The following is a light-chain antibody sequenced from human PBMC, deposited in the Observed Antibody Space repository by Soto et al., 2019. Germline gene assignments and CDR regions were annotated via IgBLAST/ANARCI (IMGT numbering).Light chain of an antibody. J-gene: IGLJ2*01. CDR1: SSDVGGYNY. V-gene: IGLV2-11*01. CDR2: DVS. Sequence: QSVLTQPRSVSGSPGQSVTISCTGTSSDVGGYNYVSWYQQHPGKAPKLMIYDVSKRPSGVPDRFSGSKSGNTASLTISGLQAEDEADYYCCSYAGSYTFVFGGGTNLTVL. CDR3: CSYAGSYTFV.